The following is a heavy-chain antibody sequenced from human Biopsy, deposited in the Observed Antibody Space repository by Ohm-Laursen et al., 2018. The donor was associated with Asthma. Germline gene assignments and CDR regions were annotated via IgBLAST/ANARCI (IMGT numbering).Heavy chain of an antibody. CDR1: EDTFSSYV. Sequence: SVNVFCNASEDTFSSYVISWVRQAPGQGLEWMGGIMPPFGLTNYVQRFQDRLTIRADKSTRTAYMELRRLRSEDSAVYYCARDHCSALWAGVSTDNCYFDYWGQGTLLTVSS. CDR2: IMPPFGLT. CDR3: ARDHCSALWAGVSTDNCYFDY. V-gene: IGHV1-69*10. J-gene: IGHJ4*02. D-gene: IGHD5/OR15-5a*01.